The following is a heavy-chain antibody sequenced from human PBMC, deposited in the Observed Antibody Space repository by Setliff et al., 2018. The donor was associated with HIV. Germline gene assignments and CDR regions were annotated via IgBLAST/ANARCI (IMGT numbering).Heavy chain of an antibody. V-gene: IGHV3-48*03. CDR2: VNTIGLTI. CDR1: GFSFSNYE. D-gene: IGHD3-22*01. CDR3: ARLNSSGYYVFDY. Sequence: GGSLRLSCTASGFSFSNYEMNWVRQAPGQGLEWVSYVNTIGLTIKYADSVKARFTISRDNTENSLFLQMNSLRPEDTAVYYCARLNSSGYYVFDYWSQGTLVTVS. J-gene: IGHJ4*02.